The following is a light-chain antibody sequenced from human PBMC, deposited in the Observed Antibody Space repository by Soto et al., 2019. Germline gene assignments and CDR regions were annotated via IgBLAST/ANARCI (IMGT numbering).Light chain of an antibody. Sequence: DIQMTQSPSFLSASVGDRVTITCRASQSISSYLNWYQQKPGKAPKLLIYAASSLQSGVPSRFSGSGSGTDFTLTISSLQPEDFATYYCQQSYSTPITSGQGTRLEIK. CDR3: QQSYSTPIT. CDR2: AAS. V-gene: IGKV1-39*01. J-gene: IGKJ5*01. CDR1: QSISSY.